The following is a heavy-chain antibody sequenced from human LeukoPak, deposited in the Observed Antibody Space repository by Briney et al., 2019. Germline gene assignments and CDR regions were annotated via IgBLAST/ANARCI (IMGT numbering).Heavy chain of an antibody. CDR3: ARADFWSGYAIDY. J-gene: IGHJ4*02. CDR2: MNPNSGNT. Sequence: GASVKVSCKASGYTFTSYDINWVRQATGQGLEWMGWMNPNSGNTGYAQKFRGRVTMTRNTSISTAYMELSSLRSEDTAVYYCARADFWSGYAIDYWGQGTLVTVSS. CDR1: GYTFTSYD. D-gene: IGHD3-3*01. V-gene: IGHV1-8*01.